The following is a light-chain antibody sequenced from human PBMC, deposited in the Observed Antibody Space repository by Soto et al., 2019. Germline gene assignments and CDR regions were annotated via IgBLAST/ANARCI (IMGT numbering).Light chain of an antibody. Sequence: EIVMTQSPATLSMSPGQRATLSCRASQSISSNLAWYQQKPGQAPRHLMYGASTRATGIPARFSASGSGTEFTLTISSLQSEDFAVYYCQQYNDRLWTFGQGTKVEIK. J-gene: IGKJ1*01. V-gene: IGKV3-15*01. CDR1: QSISSN. CDR2: GAS. CDR3: QQYNDRLWT.